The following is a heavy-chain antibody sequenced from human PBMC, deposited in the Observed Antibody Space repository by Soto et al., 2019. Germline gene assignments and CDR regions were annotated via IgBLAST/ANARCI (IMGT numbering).Heavy chain of an antibody. CDR2: FYYSGST. V-gene: IGHV4-39*01. D-gene: IGHD1-20*01. Sequence: SETLSLTCTVSGGSLSSSSYYWGWIRQPPGKGLEWIGSFYYSGSTYYNPSLKSRVSISVDTSKNEFSLKLSSVTAADTAVYYCADGGNWNDTLASYYGVDVWGQGTTVTVSS. CDR1: GGSLSSSSYY. J-gene: IGHJ6*02. CDR3: ADGGNWNDTLASYYGVDV.